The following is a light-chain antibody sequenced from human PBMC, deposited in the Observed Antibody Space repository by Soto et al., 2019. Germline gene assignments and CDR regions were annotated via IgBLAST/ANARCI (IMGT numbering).Light chain of an antibody. V-gene: IGKV1-27*01. J-gene: IGKJ4*01. CDR1: QGISIY. CDR2: DAS. CDR3: LKYNGATPT. Sequence: DIQMTQSPSSLSASVGDRVTITCRASQGISIYLAWYQQKPGKVPKLLIYDASTLQSGVTSLFGGSGSVTDFTLPILALQPEDVATDYCLKYNGATPTFGGGIKVEIK.